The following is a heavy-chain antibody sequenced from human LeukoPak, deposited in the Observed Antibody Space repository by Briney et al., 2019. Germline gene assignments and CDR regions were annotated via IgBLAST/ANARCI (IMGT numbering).Heavy chain of an antibody. D-gene: IGHD4-11*01. J-gene: IGHJ5*02. V-gene: IGHV4-59*01. CDR3: ARGGTASWSSVTWFDA. CDR2: VYQTGST. Sequence: SETLSLTCSVSGGSIRSNYYNWIRQPPGKGLKWIGYVYQTGSTTYNPSLKSRVTISIDTSKNQFSLKLSSVTTADTAVYYCARGGTASWSSVTWFDAWGQGTLVTVSS. CDR1: GGSIRSNY.